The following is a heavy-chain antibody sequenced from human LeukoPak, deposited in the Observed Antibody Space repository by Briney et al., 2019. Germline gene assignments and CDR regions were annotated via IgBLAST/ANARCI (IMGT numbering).Heavy chain of an antibody. D-gene: IGHD3-22*01. CDR3: ARDRLGDYDHSGYYDK. J-gene: IGHJ4*02. CDR1: GFTFSDYY. V-gene: IGHV3-11*01. Sequence: GGALRLSCAASGFTFSDYYMSWIGQAPGKGLEWVSYLCDSGRTIYYADSVKGRFTISRDNAKNSVYLQMNNLRAEDTAVYYCARDRLGDYDHSGYYDKWGQGTLVTVSS. CDR2: LCDSGRTI.